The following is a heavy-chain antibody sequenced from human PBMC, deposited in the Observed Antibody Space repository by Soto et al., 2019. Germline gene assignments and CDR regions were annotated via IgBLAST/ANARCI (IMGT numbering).Heavy chain of an antibody. J-gene: IGHJ5*02. D-gene: IGHD3-10*01. V-gene: IGHV1-46*03. CDR3: ASKRVVRGVIFGFDP. CDR1: GYTFTGYY. Sequence: ASVKVSCKASGYTFTGYYMHWVRQAPGQGLEWMGIINPSGGSTSYAQKFQGRVTMTRDKSTSTVYMELSSLRSEDTAVYYCASKRVVRGVIFGFDPWGQGTLVTVSS. CDR2: INPSGGST.